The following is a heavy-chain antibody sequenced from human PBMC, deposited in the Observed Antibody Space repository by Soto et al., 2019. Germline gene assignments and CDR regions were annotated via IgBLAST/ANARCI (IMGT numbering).Heavy chain of an antibody. CDR1: GGTFSSYA. V-gene: IGHV1-69*06. J-gene: IGHJ6*02. Sequence: QVQLVQSGAEVKKPGSSVKVSCKASGGTFSSYAISWVRQAPGQGLEWMGGIIPIFGTANYAQKFQGRVTSTADKSTSTAYMELSSLRSEDTAVYYCAVTYCSSTSCYQDGMDVWGQGTKVTVSS. D-gene: IGHD2-2*01. CDR3: AVTYCSSTSCYQDGMDV. CDR2: IIPIFGTA.